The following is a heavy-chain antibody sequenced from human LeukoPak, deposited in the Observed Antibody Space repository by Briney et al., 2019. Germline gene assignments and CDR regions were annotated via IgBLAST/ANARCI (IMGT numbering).Heavy chain of an antibody. Sequence: GGSLRLSCAASGFTLSSYWMSWVREAPGKGLEWVANIKQDGSEKYYVDSVKGRFTISRDNAKNSLYLQMNSLRAEDTAVYYCARVPIVGATPGPYYYYGMDVWGQGTTVTVSS. J-gene: IGHJ6*02. CDR2: IKQDGSEK. CDR1: GFTLSSYW. CDR3: ARVPIVGATPGPYYYYGMDV. V-gene: IGHV3-7*01. D-gene: IGHD1-26*01.